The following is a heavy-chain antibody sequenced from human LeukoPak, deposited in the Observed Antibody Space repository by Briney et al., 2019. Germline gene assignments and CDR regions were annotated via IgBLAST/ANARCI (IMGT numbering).Heavy chain of an antibody. D-gene: IGHD5-18*01. CDR1: GFTFIDYD. CDR2: IGILGDT. V-gene: IGHV3-13*01. J-gene: IGHJ4*02. Sequence: GGSLRLSCAASGFTFIDYDMHWVRQVIGKGLEWVSAIGILGDTHYSGSVKARFTISRENAESSLYLQMNSLRAEDTAVYYCATGAIQVSGLHEFDYCGQGNLVTVSS. CDR3: ATGAIQVSGLHEFDY.